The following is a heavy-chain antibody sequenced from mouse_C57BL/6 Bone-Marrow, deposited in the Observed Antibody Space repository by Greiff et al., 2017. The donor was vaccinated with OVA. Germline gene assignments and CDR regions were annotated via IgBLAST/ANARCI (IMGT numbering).Heavy chain of an antibody. V-gene: IGHV2-2*01. Sequence: QVQLQQSGPGLVQPSQSLSITCTVSGFSLTSYGVHWVRQSPGKGLEWLGVIWSGGSTDYNAAFISRLNISKDNSKSQVFFKMNSLQADDTAIYYCAIYYYGSSYVWYFDVWGTGTTVTVSS. CDR1: GFSLTSYG. CDR2: IWSGGST. CDR3: AIYYYGSSYVWYFDV. J-gene: IGHJ1*03. D-gene: IGHD1-1*01.